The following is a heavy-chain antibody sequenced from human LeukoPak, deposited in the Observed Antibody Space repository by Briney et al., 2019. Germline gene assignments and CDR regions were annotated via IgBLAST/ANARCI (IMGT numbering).Heavy chain of an antibody. CDR1: GFTFTSSA. CDR3: ARRYDFWSGYPTAFDY. CDR2: IVVGSGNT. D-gene: IGHD3-3*01. Sequence: SVKVSCKASGFTFTSSAVQWVRQARGQRLEWIGWIVVGSGNTNYAQKFQERVTITRDMSTSTAYMELSSLRSEDTAVYYCARRYDFWSGYPTAFDYWGQGTLVTVSS. J-gene: IGHJ4*02. V-gene: IGHV1-58*01.